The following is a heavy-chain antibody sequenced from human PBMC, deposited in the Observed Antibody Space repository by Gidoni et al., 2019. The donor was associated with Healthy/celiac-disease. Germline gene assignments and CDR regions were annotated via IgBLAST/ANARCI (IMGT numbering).Heavy chain of an antibody. V-gene: IGHV3-23*01. D-gene: IGHD2-15*01. CDR3: AKDDVVVAAPRVY. J-gene: IGHJ4*02. CDR2: IRGSGGST. CDR1: GFTFSSYA. Sequence: EVQLLESGGGLVQPGGSLRLSCTASGFTFSSYAMSWVRQAPGKGLEWVSAIRGSGGSTYYADSVKGRFTISRDNTKNTLYLQMNSLRAEDTAVYYCAKDDVVVAAPRVYWGQGTLVTVSS.